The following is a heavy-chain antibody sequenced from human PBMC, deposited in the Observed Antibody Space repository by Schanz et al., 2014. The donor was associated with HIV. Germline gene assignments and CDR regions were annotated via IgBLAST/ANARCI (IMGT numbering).Heavy chain of an antibody. Sequence: QVQLVESGGGVVQPGRSLRLSCAASGFTFRNYAMHWVRQAPGKGLEWVAVISYDGSNKYYADSVKGRFTISKDNSKNTLYLQMNSLRAEDTAVYYCARDDCSGGSCYSNYYYGMDVWGQGTTVTVSS. J-gene: IGHJ6*02. D-gene: IGHD2-15*01. CDR3: ARDDCSGGSCYSNYYYGMDV. CDR1: GFTFRNYA. V-gene: IGHV3-30*19. CDR2: ISYDGSNK.